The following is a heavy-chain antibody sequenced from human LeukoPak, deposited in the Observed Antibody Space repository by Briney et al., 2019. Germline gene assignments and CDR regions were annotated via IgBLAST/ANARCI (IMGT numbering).Heavy chain of an antibody. CDR1: GYTFTSYY. CDR3: AREYSSSSCYFDY. V-gene: IGHV1-46*01. CDR2: INPSGGST. Sequence: GASVTVSCKASGYTFTSYYIHWVRQAPGQGLEWMGIINPSGGSTSYAQNFQGRVTVTRDTSTSTVYMELSSLRSEDTAVYYCAREYSSSSCYFDYWGQGTLVTVSS. J-gene: IGHJ4*02. D-gene: IGHD6-6*01.